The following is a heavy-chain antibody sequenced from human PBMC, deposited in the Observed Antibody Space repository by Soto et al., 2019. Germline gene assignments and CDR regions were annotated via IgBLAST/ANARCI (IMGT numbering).Heavy chain of an antibody. CDR2: ISWDGGST. CDR1: GFTYDDYT. Sequence: EGSLRVSCAASGFTYDDYTMTRLRQVPGRVLEWVSLISWDGGSTYYADSVKGRFTISRDNIKNSLYLQMNSLRTEDTALYYCAKDIIRAAGTNYYYGMDVWGQGT. D-gene: IGHD6-13*01. CDR3: AKDIIRAAGTNYYYGMDV. J-gene: IGHJ6*02. V-gene: IGHV3-43*01.